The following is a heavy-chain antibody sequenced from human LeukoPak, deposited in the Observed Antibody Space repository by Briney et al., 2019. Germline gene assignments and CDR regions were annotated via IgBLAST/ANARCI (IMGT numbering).Heavy chain of an antibody. CDR2: ISSSSSYI. CDR1: GFAFNPYA. J-gene: IGHJ6*02. V-gene: IGHV3-21*01. D-gene: IGHD1-14*01. Sequence: GGSLRLSCAASGFAFNPYAMSWVRQAPGKGLEWVSSISSSSSYIYYADSVKGRFTISRDNAKNSLYLQMNSLRAEDTAVYYCASSNPTNPSQIGYYYGMDVWGQGTTVTVSS. CDR3: ASSNPTNPSQIGYYYGMDV.